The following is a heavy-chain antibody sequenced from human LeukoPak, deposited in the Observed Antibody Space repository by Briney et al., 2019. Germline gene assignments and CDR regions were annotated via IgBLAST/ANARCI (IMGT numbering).Heavy chain of an antibody. D-gene: IGHD3-10*01. J-gene: IGHJ4*02. Sequence: GGSLRLSCSASGFVFSIYTMYWVRQAPGKGLEWVSAIGGRGGSTYYADSVKGRFTISRDNSKNTLYVQMNSLRAEDTAVYYCAKGHYYGSGSLDYWGQGTLVTVSS. V-gene: IGHV3-23*01. CDR2: IGGRGGST. CDR1: GFVFSIYT. CDR3: AKGHYYGSGSLDY.